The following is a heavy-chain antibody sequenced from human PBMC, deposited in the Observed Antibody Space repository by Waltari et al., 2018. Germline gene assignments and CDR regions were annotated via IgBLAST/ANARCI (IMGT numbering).Heavy chain of an antibody. CDR1: GFTFDDFS. J-gene: IGHJ4*02. Sequence: EVQLVESGGLVVQPGGSLRLSCAASGFTFDDFSIHWVRQAPGKGLEGVGLIGSDGYRTYYADSVKGRFTISRDNRKKSLYLQLNSVTTDDTALYYCTKEKRGSNWSVFDYWGLGTLVTVSS. D-gene: IGHD6-13*01. CDR2: IGSDGYRT. V-gene: IGHV3-43*01. CDR3: TKEKRGSNWSVFDY.